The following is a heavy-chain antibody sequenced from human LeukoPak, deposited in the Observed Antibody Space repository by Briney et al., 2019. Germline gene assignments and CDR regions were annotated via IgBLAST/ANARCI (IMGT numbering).Heavy chain of an antibody. J-gene: IGHJ4*02. CDR3: ARDRFALTFDY. Sequence: SETLSLTCIVSGASVSSGSHYWSWIRQPPGTGLEWIGYIFYSGSTNYNPSLKSRVTMSVDTSKDQFSLKLNSVTAADTAVYYCARDRFALTFDYWGQGILVTVSS. D-gene: IGHD3-16*01. V-gene: IGHV4-61*01. CDR2: IFYSGST. CDR1: GASVSSGSHY.